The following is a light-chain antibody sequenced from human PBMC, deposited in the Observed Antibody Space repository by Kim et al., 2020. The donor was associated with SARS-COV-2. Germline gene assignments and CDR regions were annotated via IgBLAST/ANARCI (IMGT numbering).Light chain of an antibody. J-gene: IGKJ5*01. CDR2: HTS. CDR3: QHYDFSPVT. CDR1: QSLTNKD. V-gene: IGKV3-20*01. Sequence: SPGERATLSYRASQSLTNKDLAGYQQKPGQPPRLLLYHTSKRATGVPDRFSGSGSGTDFTLTITYLEPDDFAMYFCQHYDFSPVTFGQGTRLEIK.